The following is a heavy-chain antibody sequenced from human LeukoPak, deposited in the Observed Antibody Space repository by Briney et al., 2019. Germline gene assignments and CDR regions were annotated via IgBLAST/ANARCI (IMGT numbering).Heavy chain of an antibody. CDR2: ISGSADWT. D-gene: IGHD3-10*01. V-gene: IGHV3-23*01. CDR1: GFTFRSKA. J-gene: IGHJ4*02. CDR3: GRGGSGSYGDYFAS. Sequence: GGSLRLSCAASGFTFRSKAMSWVRQAPGKGLEWVSGISGSADWTDYGESVKGRFTISRDNSKNTLHLQMNSLRAEDTALYYCGRGGSGSYGDYFASWGQGTLVTVSS.